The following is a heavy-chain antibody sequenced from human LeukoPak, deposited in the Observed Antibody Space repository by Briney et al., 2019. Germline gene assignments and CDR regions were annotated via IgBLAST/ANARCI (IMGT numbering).Heavy chain of an antibody. CDR1: GYTFTSYD. V-gene: IGHV1-8*01. CDR3: ARQIAAYENYYYYGMDV. CDR2: MNPNSGNT. J-gene: IGHJ6*02. D-gene: IGHD6-13*01. Sequence: ASVKVSCKASGYTFTSYDINWVRQATGQGLEWMGWMNPNSGNTGYAQKFQGRVTMTRNTSISTAYMELSGLRSEDTAVYYCARQIAAYENYYYYGMDVWGQGTTVTVSS.